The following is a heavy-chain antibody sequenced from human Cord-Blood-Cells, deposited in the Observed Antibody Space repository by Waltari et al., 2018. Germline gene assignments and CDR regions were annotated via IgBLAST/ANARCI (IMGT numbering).Heavy chain of an antibody. D-gene: IGHD2-2*01. V-gene: IGHV4-4*07. J-gene: IGHJ3*02. CDR1: GGSISSDH. CDR2: ISTSGST. CDR3: ARDVGPPPRYGSSTSCYDSGAFDI. Sequence: QVHLQNSRPGLVKPSESPPLTRTVSGGSISSDHRSWTRQPYGQGLDWCARISTSGSTNYNPSLKSRVAMSVDTSKNQFSLKLSSVTAAVTGVYYCARDVGPPPRYGSSTSCYDSGAFDIWGQGTMVTVSS.